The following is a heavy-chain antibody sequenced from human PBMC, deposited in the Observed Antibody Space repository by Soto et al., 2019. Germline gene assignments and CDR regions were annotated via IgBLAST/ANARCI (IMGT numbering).Heavy chain of an antibody. Sequence: QVQLVESGGGLVKPGGSLRLSCAASGFTFSDYYMSWIRQAPGKGLEWVSYISSSSSYTNYADSVKGRFTISRDNAKNSLYLQMNSLRAGDTAVYYCARMVDCSGGYCSGGMDVWGQGTTVTVSS. V-gene: IGHV3-11*05. D-gene: IGHD2-15*01. CDR1: GFTFSDYY. CDR3: ARMVDCSGGYCSGGMDV. J-gene: IGHJ6*02. CDR2: ISSSSSYT.